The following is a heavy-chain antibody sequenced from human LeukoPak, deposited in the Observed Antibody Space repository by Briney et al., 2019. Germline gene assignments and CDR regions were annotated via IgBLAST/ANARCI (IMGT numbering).Heavy chain of an antibody. V-gene: IGHV1-2*02. CDR2: INPNSGGT. Sequence: VASVKVSCKASGYTFTGYYIHWVRQAPGQGLEWMGWINPNSGGTNYAQKFQGRVTMTRDTSISTAYMELSRLRSDDTAVYYCARDRDIYCSGGSCYGPSLTVTRWFDPWGQGTLVTVSS. CDR1: GYTFTGYY. J-gene: IGHJ5*02. D-gene: IGHD2-15*01. CDR3: ARDRDIYCSGGSCYGPSLTVTRWFDP.